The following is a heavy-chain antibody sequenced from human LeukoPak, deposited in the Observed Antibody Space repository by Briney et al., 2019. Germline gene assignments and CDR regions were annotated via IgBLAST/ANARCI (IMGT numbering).Heavy chain of an antibody. V-gene: IGHV4-38-2*01. Sequence: PSETLSLTCAVSGYSISSGYYWGWIRQPPGKGLEWIGSIYHSGSTYYNPSLKSRVTISVDTSKNQFSLKLSSVTAADTAVYYCASSRDGYTRTGFDYWGQGTLVAVSS. J-gene: IGHJ4*02. CDR2: IYHSGST. D-gene: IGHD5-24*01. CDR3: ASSRDGYTRTGFDY. CDR1: GYSISSGYY.